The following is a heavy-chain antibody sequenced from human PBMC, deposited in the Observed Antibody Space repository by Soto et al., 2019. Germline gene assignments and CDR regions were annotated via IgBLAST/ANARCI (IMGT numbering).Heavy chain of an antibody. CDR3: VYRKGAATGSGNWFDP. V-gene: IGHV2-5*04. J-gene: IGHJ5*02. CDR1: GFSLSTNGVA. Sequence: SGPTLVNPTETLTLPCTFSGFSLSTNGVAVGWIRQPPGKALEWLGLFYCDDDKRYSPSLEGRLTITRDTSENQVVLTMTNMDPVDAGTYYCVYRKGAATGSGNWFDPWGQGIPVTVSS. CDR2: FYCDDDK. D-gene: IGHD3-10*01.